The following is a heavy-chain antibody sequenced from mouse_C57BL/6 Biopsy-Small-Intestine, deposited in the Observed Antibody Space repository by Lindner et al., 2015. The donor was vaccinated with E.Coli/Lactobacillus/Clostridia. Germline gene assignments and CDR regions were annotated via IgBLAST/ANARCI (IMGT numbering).Heavy chain of an antibody. V-gene: IGHV14-4*01. CDR2: IDPENGDT. CDR3: TTPLTHYYVMDY. D-gene: IGHD4-1*01. J-gene: IGHJ4*01. CDR1: GFNIKDDY. Sequence: EVQLQESGAELVRPGASVKLSCTASGFNIKDDYMHWVKQRPEQGLEWIGWIDPENGDTEYASKFQGKATITADTSSNTAYLQLSSLTSEDTAVYYCTTPLTHYYVMDYWGQGTSVTVSS.